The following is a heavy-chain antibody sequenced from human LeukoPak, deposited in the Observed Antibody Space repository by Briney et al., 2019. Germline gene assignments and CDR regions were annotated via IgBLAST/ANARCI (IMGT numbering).Heavy chain of an antibody. Sequence: ASVKVSCKASGYTFTSYDINWVRQATGQGLEWMGWMNPNSGNTGYAQKFQGRVTMTRDTSISTAYMELSRLRSDDTAVYYCARVRVTMVRGVIELGYWGQGTLVTVSS. D-gene: IGHD3-10*01. CDR2: MNPNSGNT. CDR1: GYTFTSYD. J-gene: IGHJ4*02. CDR3: ARVRVTMVRGVIELGY. V-gene: IGHV1-8*01.